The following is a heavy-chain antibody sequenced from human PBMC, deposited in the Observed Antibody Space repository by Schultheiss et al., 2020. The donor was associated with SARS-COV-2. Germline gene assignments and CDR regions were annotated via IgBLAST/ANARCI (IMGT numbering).Heavy chain of an antibody. V-gene: IGHV4-31*03. CDR1: GGSISSGGYY. Sequence: SETLSLTCTVSGGSISSGGYYWSWIRQHPGKGLEWIGYIYYSGSTYYNPSLKSRVTISVDTSKNQFSLKLSSVTAADTAVYYCARVPYGYSSSWGWYFDLWGRGTLVTVSS. J-gene: IGHJ2*01. CDR2: IYYSGST. CDR3: ARVPYGYSSSWGWYFDL. D-gene: IGHD6-13*01.